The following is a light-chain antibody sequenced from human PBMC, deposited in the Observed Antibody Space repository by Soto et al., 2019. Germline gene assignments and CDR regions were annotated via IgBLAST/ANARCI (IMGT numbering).Light chain of an antibody. CDR1: SSDADSFNV. CDR2: EAT. V-gene: IGLV2-8*01. J-gene: IGLJ1*01. CDR3: SSYSRSINYV. Sequence: QSALTQPASVSGSPGQSITISCTGTSSDADSFNVVSWYQHHVGEAPKLIIHEATKRPSGIPDRFSGSKSGNTASLTVSGLQPEDEAEYFCSSYSRSINYVFGTGTKLTVL.